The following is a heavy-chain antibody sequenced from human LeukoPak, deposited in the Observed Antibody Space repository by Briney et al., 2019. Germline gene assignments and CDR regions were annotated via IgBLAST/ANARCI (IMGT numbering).Heavy chain of an antibody. D-gene: IGHD5-12*01. Sequence: TGGSLSLSCAASGFTFSSYAMSWVRQAPGKGLEWVAVISDDGTRKYYADSVQGRFTIPRDNSKNTVYLQMNYLRAEDMAVYYCAREFSGYAFDIWGQGTMVTVSS. V-gene: IGHV3-30*03. CDR2: ISDDGTRK. J-gene: IGHJ3*02. CDR3: AREFSGYAFDI. CDR1: GFTFSSYA.